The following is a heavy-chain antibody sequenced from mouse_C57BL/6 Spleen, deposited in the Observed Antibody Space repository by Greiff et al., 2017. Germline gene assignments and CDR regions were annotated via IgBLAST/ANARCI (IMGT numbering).Heavy chain of an antibody. D-gene: IGHD1-1*01. CDR3: ARQEGSSPFAY. V-gene: IGHV5-6*01. J-gene: IGHJ3*01. CDR1: GFTFSSYG. CDR2: ISSGGSYT. Sequence: EVKLQESGGDLVKPGGSLKLSCAASGFTFSSYGMSWVRQTPDKRLEWVATISSGGSYTYYPDSVKGRFTISRDNAKNTLYLQMSSLKSEDTAMYYCARQEGSSPFAYWGQGTLVTVSA.